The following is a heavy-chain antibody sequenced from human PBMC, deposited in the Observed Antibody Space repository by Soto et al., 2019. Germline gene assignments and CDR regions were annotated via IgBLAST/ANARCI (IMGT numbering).Heavy chain of an antibody. Sequence: PGKSLNISFKGSVYSFTSYWITWVRQMPGKGLEWMGRIDPSDSYTNYSPSFQGHVTISADKSISTAYLQWSSLKAPDNAMYYCAMSSSVDYWGQGTLVTVSS. D-gene: IGHD6-6*01. CDR2: IDPSDSYT. CDR3: AMSSSVDY. V-gene: IGHV5-10-1*01. CDR1: VYSFTSYW. J-gene: IGHJ4*02.